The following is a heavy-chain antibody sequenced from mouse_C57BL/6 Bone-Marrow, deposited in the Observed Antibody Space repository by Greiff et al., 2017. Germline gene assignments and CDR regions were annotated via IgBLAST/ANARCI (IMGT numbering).Heavy chain of an antibody. CDR1: GYTFTSYD. J-gene: IGHJ2*01. V-gene: IGHV1-85*01. Sequence: VQLQESGPELVKPGASVKLSCKASGYTFTSYDINWVKQRPGQGLEWNGWIYPRDGSTKYNEKFKGKATLTVDTSSSTAYMELHSLTSEDSAVYFCARSTIVTTFDYWGQGTTLTVSS. CDR2: IYPRDGST. CDR3: ARSTIVTTFDY. D-gene: IGHD2-5*01.